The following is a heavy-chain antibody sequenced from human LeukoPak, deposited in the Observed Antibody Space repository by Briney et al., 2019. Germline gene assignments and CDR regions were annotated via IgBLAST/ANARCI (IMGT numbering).Heavy chain of an antibody. Sequence: GASVKVSCKASGYTFTGYYMHWVRQAPGQGLEWMGWINPNSGGTNYAQKFQGRVTMTRDTSISTAYMELSRLRSDDTAVYYCARADIVVVVAATRTVAFDIWGQGTMVTVSS. J-gene: IGHJ3*02. CDR1: GYTFTGYY. V-gene: IGHV1-2*02. CDR3: ARADIVVVVAATRTVAFDI. D-gene: IGHD2-15*01. CDR2: INPNSGGT.